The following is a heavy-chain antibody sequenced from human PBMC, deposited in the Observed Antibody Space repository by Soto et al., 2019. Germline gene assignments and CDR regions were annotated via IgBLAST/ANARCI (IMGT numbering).Heavy chain of an antibody. CDR3: ARSWYYDFWSGPTYGMDV. V-gene: IGHV2-70*11. CDR2: IDWDDDK. Sequence: SGPTLVNPTQTLTLTCTFSGFSLSTSGMCVSWIRQPPGKALEWLARIDWDDDKYYSTSLKTRLTISKDTSKNQVVLTMTNMDPVDTATYYCARSWYYDFWSGPTYGMDVWGQGTTVTVS. CDR1: GFSLSTSGMC. D-gene: IGHD3-3*01. J-gene: IGHJ6*02.